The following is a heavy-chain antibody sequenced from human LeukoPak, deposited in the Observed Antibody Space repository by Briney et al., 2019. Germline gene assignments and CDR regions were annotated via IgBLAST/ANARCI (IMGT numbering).Heavy chain of an antibody. D-gene: IGHD5-24*01. CDR1: GFTFSSYA. V-gene: IGHV3-23*01. J-gene: IGHJ4*02. CDR2: ISGSGGST. CDR3: AKVRRDGYYFDY. Sequence: GGSLRLSCVASGFTFSSYAMSWVRQAPGKGLEWVSAISGSGGSTYYADSVKGRFTISRDNSKNTLYLQMNSLRAEDTAVYYCAKVRRDGYYFDYWGQGTLVTVSS.